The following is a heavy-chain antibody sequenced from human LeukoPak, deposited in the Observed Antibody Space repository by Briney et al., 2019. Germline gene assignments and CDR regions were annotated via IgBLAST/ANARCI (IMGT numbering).Heavy chain of an antibody. Sequence: GGSLRLSCATSGFTFTTFWMHWVRQAPGKGLEWVSAFSGSGGGTYYADSVKGRFTISRDNSKSTLYLQMTSLRAEDTAVYYCARSGYNRFDYWGQGTLVTVSS. J-gene: IGHJ4*02. CDR2: FSGSGGGT. CDR1: GFTFTTFW. V-gene: IGHV3-23*01. CDR3: ARSGYNRFDY. D-gene: IGHD5-24*01.